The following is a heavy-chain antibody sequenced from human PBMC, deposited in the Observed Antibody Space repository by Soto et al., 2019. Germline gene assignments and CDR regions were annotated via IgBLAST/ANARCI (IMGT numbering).Heavy chain of an antibody. CDR3: AKDKWELSYYFDY. J-gene: IGHJ4*02. CDR1: GFTFDDYA. V-gene: IGHV3-9*01. D-gene: IGHD1-26*01. Sequence: EVQLVESGGGLVQPGRSLRLSCAASGFTFDDYAMHWVRQAPGKGLEWVSGISWNSGSIGYADSVKGRFTISRDNAMNSLYLQMNSLRAEDTALYYCAKDKWELSYYFDYWGQGTLVTVSS. CDR2: ISWNSGSI.